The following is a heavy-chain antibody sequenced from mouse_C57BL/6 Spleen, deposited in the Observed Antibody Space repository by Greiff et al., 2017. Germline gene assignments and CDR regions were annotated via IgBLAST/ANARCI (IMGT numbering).Heavy chain of an antibody. J-gene: IGHJ3*01. V-gene: IGHV5-17*01. CDR1: GFTFSDYG. Sequence: EVKLMESGGGLVKPGGSLKLSCAASGFTFSDYGMHWVRQAPEKGLEWVAYISSCSSTIYYADTVKGRFTISRDNAKNTLFLQMTSLRSEDTAMYYCARGDYWFAYWGQGTLVTVSA. CDR2: ISSCSSTI. D-gene: IGHD2-4*01. CDR3: ARGDYWFAY.